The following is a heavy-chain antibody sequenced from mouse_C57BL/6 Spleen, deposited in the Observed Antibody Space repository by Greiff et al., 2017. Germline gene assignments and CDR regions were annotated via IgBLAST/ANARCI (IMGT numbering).Heavy chain of an antibody. V-gene: IGHV1-59*01. CDR3: ARNGIHNYYGSSYDFDY. CDR2: IDPSDSYT. D-gene: IGHD1-1*01. Sequence: QVQLQQSGAELVRPGTSVKVSCKASGYAFTNYLIEWVKQRPGQGLEWIGEIDPSDSYTNYNQKFKGKSTLTVDKSSSTAYMQLSSLTSEDSAVYYCARNGIHNYYGSSYDFDYWGQGTTLTVSS. J-gene: IGHJ2*01. CDR1: GYAFTNYL.